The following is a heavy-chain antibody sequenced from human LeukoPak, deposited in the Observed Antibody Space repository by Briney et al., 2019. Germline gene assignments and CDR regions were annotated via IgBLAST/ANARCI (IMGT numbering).Heavy chain of an antibody. D-gene: IGHD6-13*01. CDR3: AVSPAAGPCPTNY. CDR2: ISGSGGST. J-gene: IGHJ4*02. V-gene: IGHV3-23*01. Sequence: GGSLRLSCAASGFTFSSYAMSWVRQAPGKGLEWVSAISGSGGSTYYADSVKGRFTISRDNSKNTLYLQMNSLRAEATAVYYFAVSPAAGPCPTNYWGQGTLVTVSS. CDR1: GFTFSSYA.